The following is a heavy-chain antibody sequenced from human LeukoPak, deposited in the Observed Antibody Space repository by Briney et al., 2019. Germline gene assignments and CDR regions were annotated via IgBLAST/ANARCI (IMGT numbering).Heavy chain of an antibody. J-gene: IGHJ3*02. Sequence: GGSLRLSCAASGFTFSSYSMNWVRQAPGKGLEWVSSVSSSSSYIYYADSVKGRFTISRDNAKNSLYLQMNSLRAEDTAVYYCARAVADAFDIWGQGTMVTVSS. CDR3: ARAVADAFDI. CDR1: GFTFSSYS. CDR2: VSSSSSYI. D-gene: IGHD4-23*01. V-gene: IGHV3-21*01.